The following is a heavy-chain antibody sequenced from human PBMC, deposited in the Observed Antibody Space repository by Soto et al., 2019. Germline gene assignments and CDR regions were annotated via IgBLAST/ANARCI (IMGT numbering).Heavy chain of an antibody. CDR1: GFTFSSNW. CDR2: IKEDGNEE. Sequence: EVQLVESGGGLVQPGGSLRLSCAASGFTFSSNWMSWVRQAPGKGLEWVANIKEDGNEEYYVDSVKGRFTISRDNAKNSLYLRMNSLRAEDTAVYYCARDGSTVNHYYYYMDVWGKGTTVTVSS. V-gene: IGHV3-7*01. J-gene: IGHJ6*03. CDR3: ARDGSTVNHYYYYMDV.